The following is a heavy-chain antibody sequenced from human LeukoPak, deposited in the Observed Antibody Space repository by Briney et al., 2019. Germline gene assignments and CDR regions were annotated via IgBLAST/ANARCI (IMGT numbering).Heavy chain of an antibody. CDR3: ARTLLIAAAGFWFDP. Sequence: ASVKVSCKASGYTFTNYGISWVRQAPGQGLEWMGWISIYNGNTDYAQKLRGRVTMTTDTSTSTAYMELRSLRSDDTAVYYCARTLLIAAAGFWFDPWGQGTLVTVSS. J-gene: IGHJ5*02. D-gene: IGHD6-13*01. V-gene: IGHV1-18*01. CDR1: GYTFTNYG. CDR2: ISIYNGNT.